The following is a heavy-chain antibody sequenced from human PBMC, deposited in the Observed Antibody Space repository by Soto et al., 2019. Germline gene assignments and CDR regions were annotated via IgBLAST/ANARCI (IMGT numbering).Heavy chain of an antibody. CDR2: IGQDGGGK. J-gene: IGHJ4*02. CDR1: GITFTTYW. Sequence: EVQLVESGGGLVQPGGSLRLSCAVSGITFTTYWMNWVRQAPGKGLEWVANIGQDGGGKNYVDSVKGRFTISRDNAKNSLYRQMNSLRAEDTAVYYCAGGSRWTEEYWGQGTLVTVSS. V-gene: IGHV3-7*04. CDR3: AGGSRWTEEY. D-gene: IGHD6-19*01.